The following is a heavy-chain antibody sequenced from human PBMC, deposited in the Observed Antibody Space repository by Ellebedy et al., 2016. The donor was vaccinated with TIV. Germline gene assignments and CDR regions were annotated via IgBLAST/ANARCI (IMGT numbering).Heavy chain of an antibody. V-gene: IGHV4-59*01. CDR2: IHYTGST. J-gene: IGHJ5*02. CDR3: ASGRWLPLPGS. CDR1: GGSISGFY. D-gene: IGHD5-24*01. Sequence: MPSETLSLTCTVSGGSISGFYWSWIRQPPGKGLEWIGYIHYTGSTNSNPSLKSRVTISVDTSKNQFSLKLSSVTAADTAVYYCASGRWLPLPGSWGQGTLVTVSS.